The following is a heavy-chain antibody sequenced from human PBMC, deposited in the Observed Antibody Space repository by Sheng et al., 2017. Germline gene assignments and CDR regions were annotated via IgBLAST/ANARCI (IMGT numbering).Heavy chain of an antibody. CDR2: IKGDGSEK. V-gene: IGHV3-7*01. Sequence: EVQLVESGGALVQPGGSLRLSCAASGFTFSDSWMTWVRQAPGKGLEFLANIKGDGSEKNYVDSVKGRFTISRDNVKNSLCLQMDSLRVEDTAIYYCARGGSTFYXWGQGSLVTVS. CDR1: GFTFSDSW. CDR3: ARGGSTFYX. J-gene: IGHJ4*02. D-gene: IGHD2-2*01.